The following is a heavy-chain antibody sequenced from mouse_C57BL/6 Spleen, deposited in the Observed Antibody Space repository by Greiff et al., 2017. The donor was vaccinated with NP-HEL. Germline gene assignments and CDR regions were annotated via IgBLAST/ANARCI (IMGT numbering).Heavy chain of an antibody. Sequence: QVQLQQPGPEPVKPGASVKISCKASGYAFSSSWMNWVKQRPGKGLEWIGRIYPGDGDTNYNGKFKGKATLTADKSSSTAYMQLSSLTSEDSAVYFCARDYYGSAAYWGQGTLVTVSA. CDR3: ARDYYGSAAY. V-gene: IGHV1-82*01. CDR1: GYAFSSSW. D-gene: IGHD1-1*01. J-gene: IGHJ3*01. CDR2: IYPGDGDT.